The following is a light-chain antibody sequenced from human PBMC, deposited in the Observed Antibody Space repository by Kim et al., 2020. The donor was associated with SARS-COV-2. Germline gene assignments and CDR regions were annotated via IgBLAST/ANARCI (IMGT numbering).Light chain of an antibody. CDR1: QSISNY. CDR2: AAS. V-gene: IGKV1-39*01. J-gene: IGKJ1*01. Sequence: DIQMTQSPSSLSASVGDRVTITCRTSQSISNYLNWYQQKPGKTPKLLIYAASTLQSGVPSRFSGSGSDTDLTLTVSSLQPEDFATYYCQQTYSAPRTFGQGTKVDIK. CDR3: QQTYSAPRT.